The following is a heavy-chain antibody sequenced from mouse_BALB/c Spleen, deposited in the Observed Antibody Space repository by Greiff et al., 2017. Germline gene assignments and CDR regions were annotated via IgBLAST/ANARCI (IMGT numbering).Heavy chain of an antibody. V-gene: IGHV1-63*02. CDR1: GYTFTNYW. J-gene: IGHJ2*01. CDR3: ARSGYYTQLPLYYFDY. CDR2: IYPGGGYT. D-gene: IGHD2-3*01. Sequence: QVQLKESGAELVRPGTSVKMSCKAAGYTFTNYWIGWVKQRPGHGLEWIGDIYPGGGYTNYNEKFKGKATLTADTTSSTAYMQLSSLTSEDSAIYYCARSGYYTQLPLYYFDYWGQGTTLTVSS.